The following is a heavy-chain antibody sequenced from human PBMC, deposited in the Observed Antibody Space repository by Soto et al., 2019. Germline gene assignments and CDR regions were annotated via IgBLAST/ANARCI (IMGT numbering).Heavy chain of an antibody. Sequence: QVQLVESGGGVVQPGRSLRLSCAASGFTFSTYGMHWVRQAPGKGLEWVALIWYDGSDKYYADSVKGRFTISRDNSKNTLYLQMNSLRAEDTAVYYCARGSGSYLLDYWGQGTLVTVSS. CDR1: GFTFSTYG. CDR2: IWYDGSDK. J-gene: IGHJ4*02. V-gene: IGHV3-33*01. CDR3: ARGSGSYLLDY. D-gene: IGHD3-10*01.